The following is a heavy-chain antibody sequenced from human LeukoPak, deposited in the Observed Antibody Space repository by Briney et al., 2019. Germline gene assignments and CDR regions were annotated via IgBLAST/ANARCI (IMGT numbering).Heavy chain of an antibody. D-gene: IGHD6-13*01. Sequence: PGGSLRLSCAASGFTFSSYAMHWVRQAPGKGLEYVSTIRSNGGSTYYANSVKGRFTISRDNSKNSLYLQMNSLRAEDTAVYYCARGLIAAAGTYDYWGQGTLVTVSS. CDR1: GFTFSSYA. V-gene: IGHV3-64*04. CDR2: IRSNGGST. CDR3: ARGLIAAAGTYDY. J-gene: IGHJ4*02.